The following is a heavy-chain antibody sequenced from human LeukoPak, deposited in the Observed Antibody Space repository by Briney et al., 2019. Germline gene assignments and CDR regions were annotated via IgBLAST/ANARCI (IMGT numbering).Heavy chain of an antibody. CDR3: ARGSEYGDLDY. CDR2: INAGNGNT. D-gene: IGHD4-17*01. V-gene: IGHV1-3*01. CDR1: GYTFTNYA. Sequence: GASVKVSCKASGYTFTNYAIHWVRQAPGQRLEWMGWINAGNGNTKYSQKFQGRVTITRDTSASTAYMELSSLRSEDTAVYYCARGSEYGDLDYWGQGTLVTVSS. J-gene: IGHJ4*02.